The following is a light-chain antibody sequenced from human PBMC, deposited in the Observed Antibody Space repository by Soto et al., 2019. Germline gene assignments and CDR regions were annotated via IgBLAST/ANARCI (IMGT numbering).Light chain of an antibody. V-gene: IGKV1-5*03. J-gene: IGKJ1*01. Sequence: DIQMTQSPSTLSASVGDRVTITCRVSQSISSWLAWYQQKPGKAPKLLIYKSSSLESDVPSRFSGSGSGTEFTLTISSLQPDDFATYYCQQYNRSPAFGQGTKVEL. CDR1: QSISSW. CDR3: QQYNRSPA. CDR2: KSS.